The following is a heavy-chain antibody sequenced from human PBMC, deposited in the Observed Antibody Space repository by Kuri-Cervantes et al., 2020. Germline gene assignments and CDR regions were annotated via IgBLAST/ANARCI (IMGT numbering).Heavy chain of an antibody. CDR2: ISGSGGST. CDR1: GFSFSNYA. Sequence: GESLKISCAASGFSFSNYAMSWVRQAPGKGLEWVSAISGSGGSTYYADSVKGRFTISRDNSKNTLYLQINNLRAEDTAVYYCAKNFGARVYFDYWGQGALVTVSS. CDR3: AKNFGARVYFDY. V-gene: IGHV3-23*01. J-gene: IGHJ4*02. D-gene: IGHD3-10*01.